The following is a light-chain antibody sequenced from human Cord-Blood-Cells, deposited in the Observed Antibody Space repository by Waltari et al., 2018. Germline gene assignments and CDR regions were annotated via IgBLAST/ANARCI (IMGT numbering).Light chain of an antibody. J-gene: IGLJ2*01. Sequence: QSALTQPASVSGSPGQSITISCTGTSSDVGSYNLVSWYQQHPGKAPELMIYEGSKRPSWVANRVSGSKSGHTASLTISGLQAEDEADYYCCSYAGSSTFVVFGGGTKLTVL. CDR3: CSYAGSSTFVV. V-gene: IGLV2-23*03. CDR2: EGS. CDR1: SSDVGSYNL.